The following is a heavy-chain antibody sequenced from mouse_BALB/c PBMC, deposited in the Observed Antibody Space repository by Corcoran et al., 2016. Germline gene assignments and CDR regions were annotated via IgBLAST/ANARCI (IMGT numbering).Heavy chain of an antibody. CDR3: ARGGLTTTMDFDV. CDR1: GYIFTEYT. D-gene: IGHD1-2*01. J-gene: IGHJ1*01. Sequence: EVRLQQSGPELVKPGASVKLSCKTSGYIFTEYTIHWVKQSQGKSLEWIGGFNAKNGGTSYNQKFKGKATLTGDKSSSTAYMELRSLTSDDSAVFYCARGGLTTTMDFDVWGAGTTVTVSS. V-gene: IGHV1-18*01. CDR2: FNAKNGGT.